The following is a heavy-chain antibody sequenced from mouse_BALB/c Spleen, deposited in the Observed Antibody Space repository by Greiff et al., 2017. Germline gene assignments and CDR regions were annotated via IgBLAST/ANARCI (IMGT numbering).Heavy chain of an antibody. D-gene: IGHD1-1*01. J-gene: IGHJ1*01. CDR1: GYTFTSYV. Sequence: VQLQQSGPELVKPGASVKMSCKASGYTFTSYVMHWVKQKPGQGLEWIGYINPYNDGTKYNEKFKGKATLTSDKSSSTAYMELSSLTSEDSAVYYCAREGYYGSSPHWYFDVWGAGTTVTVSS. V-gene: IGHV1-14*01. CDR3: AREGYYGSSPHWYFDV. CDR2: INPYNDGT.